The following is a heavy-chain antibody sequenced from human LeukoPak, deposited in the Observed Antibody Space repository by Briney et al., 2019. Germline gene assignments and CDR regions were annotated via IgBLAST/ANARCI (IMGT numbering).Heavy chain of an antibody. CDR1: GGSISSSSYY. CDR2: IYYSGST. J-gene: IGHJ6*03. CDR3: ARLSNSMVYYYMDV. V-gene: IGHV4-39*01. Sequence: PSETLSLTCTVSGGSISSSSYYWGWIRQPPGKGLEWIGSIYYSGSTYYNPSLESRVTISVDTSKNQFSLKLSSVTAADTAVYYCARLSNSMVYYYMDVWGKGTTVTVSS. D-gene: IGHD2/OR15-2a*01.